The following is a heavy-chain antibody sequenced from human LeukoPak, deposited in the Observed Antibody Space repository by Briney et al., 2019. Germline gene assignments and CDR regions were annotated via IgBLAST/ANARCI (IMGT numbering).Heavy chain of an antibody. J-gene: IGHJ3*01. D-gene: IGHD6-13*01. CDR1: GFIVNDFD. Sequence: GGSLRLSCAASGFIVNDFDMNWVRQAPGKGLEWVSYLSTSGSYIHYADSVKGRFTISRDNAKDSLSLQLSSLRGEDTALYYCARGDSSSLLVNDAFDFWGQGTMVTVSS. CDR2: LSTSGSYI. CDR3: ARGDSSSLLVNDAFDF. V-gene: IGHV3-21*01.